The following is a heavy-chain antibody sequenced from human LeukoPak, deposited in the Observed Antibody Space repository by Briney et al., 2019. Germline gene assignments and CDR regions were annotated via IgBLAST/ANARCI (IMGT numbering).Heavy chain of an antibody. CDR3: AKEKYYYDSSGYYYAPFDY. CDR2: IYTSGST. D-gene: IGHD3-22*01. CDR1: GGSISSYY. V-gene: IGHV4-4*07. Sequence: SETLSLTYTVSGGSISSYYWSWIRQPAGKGLEWIGRIYTSGSTNYNPSLKSRVTMSADTSKNQFSLNLSSVTAADTAVYYCAKEKYYYDSSGYYYAPFDYWGQGTLVTVSS. J-gene: IGHJ4*02.